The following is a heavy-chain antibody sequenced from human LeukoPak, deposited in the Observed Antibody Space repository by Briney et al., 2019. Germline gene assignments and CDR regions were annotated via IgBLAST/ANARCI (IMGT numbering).Heavy chain of an antibody. V-gene: IGHV3-7*01. D-gene: IGHD3-22*01. Sequence: GGSLRLSCAASGFTFSSYWMSWVRQAPGKGLEWVANIKQDGSEKYYVDSVKGRFTISRDNSKNTLYLQMNSLRAEDTAVYYCARDRRDYYDSSGYTQYYYYGMDVWGQGTTVTVSS. CDR3: ARDRRDYYDSSGYTQYYYYGMDV. CDR1: GFTFSSYW. J-gene: IGHJ6*02. CDR2: IKQDGSEK.